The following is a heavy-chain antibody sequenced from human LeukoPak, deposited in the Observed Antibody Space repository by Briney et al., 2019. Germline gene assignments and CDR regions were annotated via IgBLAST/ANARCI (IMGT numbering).Heavy chain of an antibody. V-gene: IGHV4-39*01. Sequence: PSETLSLTCAVSGGPISTSSYYWDWIRQSPGKGLEWIGCIFYSGTTYYNPSFTSRLTMSVDTSKNQFSLKLNSVTAADTAVYYCARHLRREALTSSHFDYWGQGTLVTVSS. CDR3: ARHLRREALTSSHFDY. D-gene: IGHD3-9*01. J-gene: IGHJ4*02. CDR1: GGPISTSSYY. CDR2: IFYSGTT.